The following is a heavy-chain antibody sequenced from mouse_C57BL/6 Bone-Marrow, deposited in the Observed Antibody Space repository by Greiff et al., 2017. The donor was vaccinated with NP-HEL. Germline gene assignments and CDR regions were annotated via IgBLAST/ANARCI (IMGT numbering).Heavy chain of an antibody. CDR3: ARDLGTTVVARYFDV. J-gene: IGHJ1*03. D-gene: IGHD1-1*01. CDR1: GFTFSSYA. Sequence: EVKVVESGGGLVKPGGSLKLSCAASGFTFSSYAMSWVRQTPEKRLEWVATISDGGSYTYYPDNVKGRFTISRDNAKNNLYLQMSHLKSEDTAMYYCARDLGTTVVARYFDVWGTGTTVTVSS. CDR2: ISDGGSYT. V-gene: IGHV5-4*01.